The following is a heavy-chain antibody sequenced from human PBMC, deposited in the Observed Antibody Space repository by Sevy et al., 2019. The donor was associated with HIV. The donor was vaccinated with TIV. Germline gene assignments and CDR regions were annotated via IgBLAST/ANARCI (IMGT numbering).Heavy chain of an antibody. CDR2: IYSGGST. V-gene: IGHV3-53*01. Sequence: GGSLRLSCAASGFTVSSNYMSWVRQAPGKGLEWVSVIYSGGSTYYADSVKGRFTISRDSSKNTLYLQMNSLRAEDTAVYYCAKGGSWNGKSFDSWGQGTLVTVSS. CDR1: GFTVSSNY. D-gene: IGHD1-1*01. CDR3: AKGGSWNGKSFDS. J-gene: IGHJ4*02.